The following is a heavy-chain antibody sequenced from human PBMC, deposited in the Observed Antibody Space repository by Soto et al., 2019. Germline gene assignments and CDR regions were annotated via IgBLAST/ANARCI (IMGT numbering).Heavy chain of an antibody. CDR3: ARPRTSDWAYDI. CDR2: IKTDGSDT. J-gene: IGHJ3*02. Sequence: EVQLVESGGGLVQPGGSLRPSCAASGFTFSNYWMHWVRQSPGKGLVWVSRIKTDGSDTHYADSVTGRFTISRDNAKNTLYLQMNSLRDEDTAVYYCARPRTSDWAYDIWGQGTMVIVSS. D-gene: IGHD3-9*01. CDR1: GFTFSNYW. V-gene: IGHV3-74*01.